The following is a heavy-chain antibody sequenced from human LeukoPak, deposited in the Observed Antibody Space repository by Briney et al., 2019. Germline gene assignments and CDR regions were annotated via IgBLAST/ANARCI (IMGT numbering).Heavy chain of an antibody. Sequence: SQTLSLTCTVSGGSISSGGYYWSWIRQHPGKGLEWIGYIYYSGSTYYNPSLKSRVIISVDTSKNQFSLKLSSVTAADTAVYYCARGEWAYGPNWFDPWGQGTLVTVSS. CDR2: IYYSGST. J-gene: IGHJ5*02. CDR1: GGSISSGGYY. D-gene: IGHD1-26*01. CDR3: ARGEWAYGPNWFDP. V-gene: IGHV4-31*03.